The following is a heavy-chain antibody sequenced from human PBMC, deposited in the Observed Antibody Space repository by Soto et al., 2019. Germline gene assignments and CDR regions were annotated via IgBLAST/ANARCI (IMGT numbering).Heavy chain of an antibody. J-gene: IGHJ5*02. Sequence: PSETLSLTCTVSGDSISKYYWSWFRQAPGKGLESIGYIHYSGSPYYNPSLKSRVTISLDTSKKNFSLELKSVTAADTAVYYCARGPGGVTPEWFDPWGQGTLVTVSS. CDR3: ARGPGGVTPEWFDP. D-gene: IGHD3-16*01. CDR1: GDSISKYY. CDR2: IHYSGSP. V-gene: IGHV4-59*01.